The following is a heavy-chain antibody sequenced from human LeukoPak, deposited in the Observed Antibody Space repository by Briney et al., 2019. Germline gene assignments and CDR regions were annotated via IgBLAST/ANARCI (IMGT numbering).Heavy chain of an antibody. CDR2: IQYDGTNK. V-gene: IGHV3-30*02. CDR3: AREGSYYDFWSVQGVYFDY. Sequence: GGSLRLSCAASGFTFSSYAMHWVRQAPGKGLEWVTFIQYDGTNKYYADSVKGRFTISRDNSKNTLYLQMNSLRAEDTAVYYCAREGSYYDFWSVQGVYFDYWGQGTLVTVSS. J-gene: IGHJ4*02. D-gene: IGHD3-3*01. CDR1: GFTFSSYA.